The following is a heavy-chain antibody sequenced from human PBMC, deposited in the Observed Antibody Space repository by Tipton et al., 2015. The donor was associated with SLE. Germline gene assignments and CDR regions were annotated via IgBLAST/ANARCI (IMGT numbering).Heavy chain of an antibody. V-gene: IGHV3-23*01. CDR1: GFTFSSYA. J-gene: IGHJ4*02. CDR3: ARLIAVAGTFDY. D-gene: IGHD6-19*01. Sequence: GSLRLSCAASGFTFSSYAMSWVRQAPGKGLEWVSAISGSGGSTYYADSVKGRFTISRDNSKNTLYLQMNSLRAEDTAVYYCARLIAVAGTFDYWGQGTLVTVSS. CDR2: ISGSGGST.